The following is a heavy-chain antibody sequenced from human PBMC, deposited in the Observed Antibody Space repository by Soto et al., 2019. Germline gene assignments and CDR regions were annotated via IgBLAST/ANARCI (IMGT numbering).Heavy chain of an antibody. J-gene: IGHJ6*02. D-gene: IGHD6-6*01. CDR2: IDPSDSYT. CDR3: ARHGSIAAQNV. CDR1: GYIFTSYW. Sequence: PGECLKSAGNGSGYIFTSYWISWVRQMPGKGLEWMGRIDPSDSYTNYSPSFQGRVTISADKSISTAYLQWSSLKASDTAMYYCARHGSIAAQNVWGQGTTVTVSS. V-gene: IGHV5-10-1*01.